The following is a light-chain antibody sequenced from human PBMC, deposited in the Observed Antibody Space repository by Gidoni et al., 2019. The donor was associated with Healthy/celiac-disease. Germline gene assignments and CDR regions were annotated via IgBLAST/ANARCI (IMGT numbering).Light chain of an antibody. CDR1: RSNIGSNY. CDR3: AAWDDSLSGL. V-gene: IGLV1-47*01. CDR2: RNN. Sequence: QSVLPQPPSASGTPGQRVTISCSGSRSNIGSNYVYCYQQLPGTAPKPLIYRNNQRPSGVPDRFSGSKSGTSASLAISGRRSEDEADYYCAAWDDSLSGLFGGGTKLTVL. J-gene: IGLJ2*01.